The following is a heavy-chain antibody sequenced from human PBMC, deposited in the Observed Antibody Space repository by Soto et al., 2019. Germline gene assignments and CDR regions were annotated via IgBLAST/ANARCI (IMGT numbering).Heavy chain of an antibody. V-gene: IGHV4-59*01. CDR3: ARVDEGYYYGSGSYNWFDP. CDR2: IYYSGST. J-gene: IGHJ5*02. D-gene: IGHD3-10*01. CDR1: GGSISSYY. Sequence: QVQLQESGPGLVKPSETLSLTCTVSGGSISSYYWSWIRQPPGKGLEWIGYIYYSGSTNYNPSLKSRVTISVDTSKNQFSLKLSSVTAADTAVYYCARVDEGYYYGSGSYNWFDPWGQGTLVTVSS.